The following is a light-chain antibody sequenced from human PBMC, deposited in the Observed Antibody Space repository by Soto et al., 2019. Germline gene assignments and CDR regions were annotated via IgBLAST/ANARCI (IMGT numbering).Light chain of an antibody. CDR1: QSISTY. V-gene: IGKV1-39*01. Sequence: DIQMTQSPSTLSASVGDRVTITSRASQSISTYLNWYQQKLGRAPTLLIYAASSLQSGVPSRFSGGGSGTDFTLTISSLQPEDFAMYFCQQCYSSPRTFGQGTKVEIK. CDR2: AAS. J-gene: IGKJ1*01. CDR3: QQCYSSPRT.